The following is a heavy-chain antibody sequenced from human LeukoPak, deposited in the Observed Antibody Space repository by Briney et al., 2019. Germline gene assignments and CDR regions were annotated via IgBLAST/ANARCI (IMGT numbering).Heavy chain of an antibody. CDR3: ARDPVIGATSKRVDGGLDY. CDR2: ISGSGCVI. J-gene: IGHJ4*02. Sequence: KPGGSLRLSCAASGFPFSNYFMNWVRQTPERGLEWLAYISGSGCVIDYADSVKGRFIISRDNAKNSLYLQVHSLRAEDTAVYDCARDPVIGATSKRVDGGLDYWGQGTLVTVSS. CDR1: GFPFSNYF. D-gene: IGHD2-21*01. V-gene: IGHV3-11*01.